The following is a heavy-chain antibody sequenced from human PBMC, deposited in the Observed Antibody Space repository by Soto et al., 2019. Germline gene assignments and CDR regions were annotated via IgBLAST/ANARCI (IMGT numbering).Heavy chain of an antibody. CDR2: ISGGGDST. CDR3: AKDRRTTVRRVWDY. J-gene: IGHJ4*02. Sequence: PGGSLRLSCEASGFTFSSYAMSWVRQAPGKGLEWVSGISGGGDSTNYADSVKGRFTISRDNSKNTLYLQMNSLRADDTAVYYCAKDRRTTVRRVWDYWGQGLLVTVSS. D-gene: IGHD4-4*01. V-gene: IGHV3-23*01. CDR1: GFTFSSYA.